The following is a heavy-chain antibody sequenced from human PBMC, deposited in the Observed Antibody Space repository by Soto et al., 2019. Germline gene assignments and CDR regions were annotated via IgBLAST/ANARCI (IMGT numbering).Heavy chain of an antibody. CDR2: ISSSGSTI. D-gene: IGHD1-26*01. V-gene: IGHV3-48*03. J-gene: IGHJ4*02. CDR1: GFTFSSYE. Sequence: LRLSCAASGFTFSSYEVNWVRQAPGKGLEWVSYISSSGSTIYYADSVKGRFTISRDNAKNSLYLQMNSLRAEDTAVYYCVLGMNFDYWGQGTLVTVSS. CDR3: VLGMNFDY.